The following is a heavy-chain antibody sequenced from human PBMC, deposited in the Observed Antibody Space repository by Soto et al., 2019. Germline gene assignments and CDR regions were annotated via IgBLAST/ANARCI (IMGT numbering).Heavy chain of an antibody. J-gene: IGHJ3*02. CDR2: VGGGGSDT. Sequence: EGRLLESGGGLVQPGGSLEVSCRASGFNFANYAMSWVRQAPGKGPEWVSSVGGGGSDTKYADSVRGRFTISRDDSKNTLFLHMNDLRAEDTAIYFCAKDFIPRNSIYDPFDIWGQGTTVTVSS. CDR3: AKDFIPRNSIYDPFDI. V-gene: IGHV3-23*01. CDR1: GFNFANYA. D-gene: IGHD2-21*01.